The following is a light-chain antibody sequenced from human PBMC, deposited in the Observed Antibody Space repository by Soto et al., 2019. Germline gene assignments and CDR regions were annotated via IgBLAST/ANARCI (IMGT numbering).Light chain of an antibody. CDR1: QSVLYNPNNKDY. CDR2: WAS. V-gene: IGKV4-1*01. CDR3: MQRIQLPLT. Sequence: DIVVTQSPDSLAVSLGERATINCKSSQSVLYNPNNKDYLAWYKQKPGQPPKLLIYWASTRESGVPDRFSGSGSGSDFTLKISRVEAEDGGVDDGMQRIQLPLTGGGGTKVDIK. J-gene: IGKJ4*01.